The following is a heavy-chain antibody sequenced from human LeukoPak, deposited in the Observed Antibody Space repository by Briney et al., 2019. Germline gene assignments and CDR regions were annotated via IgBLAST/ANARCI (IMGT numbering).Heavy chain of an antibody. CDR2: IRYDGSNK. CDR3: AKGLTTVTKLQVSYYYYYMDV. J-gene: IGHJ6*03. CDR1: GFTFSNYG. V-gene: IGHV3-30*02. D-gene: IGHD4-11*01. Sequence: SGGSLRLSCAASGFTFSNYGMHWVRQAPGKGLEWVAFIRYDGSNKYYGDSVKGRFTISRDNSKNTLYLQMNSLRAEDTAVYYCAKGLTTVTKLQVSYYYYYMDVWGKGTTVTVSS.